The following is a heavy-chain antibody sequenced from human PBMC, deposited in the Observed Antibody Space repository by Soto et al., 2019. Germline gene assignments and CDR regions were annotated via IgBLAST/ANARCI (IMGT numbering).Heavy chain of an antibody. Sequence: SETLSLTCTVSGGSISSGGYYWIWIRQHPGKGLEWIGYIYYSGSTYYNPSLKSRVTISVDTSKNQFSLKLSSVTAADTAVYYCARAELVGATDYWGQGTLVTAPQ. V-gene: IGHV4-31*03. CDR1: GGSISSGGYY. D-gene: IGHD1-26*01. J-gene: IGHJ4*02. CDR2: IYYSGST. CDR3: ARAELVGATDY.